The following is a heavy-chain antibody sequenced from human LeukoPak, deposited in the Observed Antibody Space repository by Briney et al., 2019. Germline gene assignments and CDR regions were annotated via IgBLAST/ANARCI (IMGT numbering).Heavy chain of an antibody. V-gene: IGHV3-23*01. CDR1: GFTFSSYA. D-gene: IGHD2-2*01. J-gene: IGHJ4*02. CDR2: ISGSGGST. Sequence: GGSLRLSCAASGFTFSSYALSWVRQAPGKGLEWVSAISGSGGSTYYADSAKGRFTISRDNSKNTLYLQMNSLRAEDTAVYYCAKGPYQPLLYFDYWGQGTLVTVSS. CDR3: AKGPYQPLLYFDY.